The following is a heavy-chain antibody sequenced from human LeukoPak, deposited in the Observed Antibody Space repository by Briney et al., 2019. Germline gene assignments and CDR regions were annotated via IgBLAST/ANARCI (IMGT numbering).Heavy chain of an antibody. V-gene: IGHV3-48*03. CDR2: ISSSGSTI. CDR3: ARDRVAARPHYYYYYCMDV. Sequence: GGSLRLSCAASGFTFSSYEMNWVRQAPGKGLEWVSYISSSGSTIYYADSVKSRFTISRDNAKNSLYLQMNSLRAEDTAVYYCARDRVAARPHYYYYYCMDVWGQGTTVTVSS. J-gene: IGHJ6*02. D-gene: IGHD6-6*01. CDR1: GFTFSSYE.